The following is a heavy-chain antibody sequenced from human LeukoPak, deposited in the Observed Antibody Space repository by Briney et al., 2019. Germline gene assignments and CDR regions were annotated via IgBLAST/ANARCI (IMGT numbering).Heavy chain of an antibody. D-gene: IGHD2-15*01. Sequence: GGSLRLSCAASGFTFSTHAMTWVRQAPGKGLEWVANIKQDGSEKYYVDSVKGRFAISRDNAKNSLYLQMNSLRAEDTAVYYCARDIVVVVAAREVYNWFDPWGQGTLVTVSS. J-gene: IGHJ5*02. CDR3: ARDIVVVVAAREVYNWFDP. CDR2: IKQDGSEK. CDR1: GFTFSTHA. V-gene: IGHV3-7*01.